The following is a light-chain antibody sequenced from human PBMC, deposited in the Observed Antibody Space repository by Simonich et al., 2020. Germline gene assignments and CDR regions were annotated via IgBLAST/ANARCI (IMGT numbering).Light chain of an antibody. Sequence: DIVMTQSPDSMAVSLEERDTINRKSSQSVLYSSNNKNYLAWYQKKPGQPPKLLIYCASTRESGVPDRFSGSGSGTDFTLTISSLQAEDVAVYYCQQYYSTPQTFGQGTKVEIK. CDR3: QQYYSTPQT. CDR1: QSVLYSSNNKNY. V-gene: IGKV4-1*01. J-gene: IGKJ1*01. CDR2: CAS.